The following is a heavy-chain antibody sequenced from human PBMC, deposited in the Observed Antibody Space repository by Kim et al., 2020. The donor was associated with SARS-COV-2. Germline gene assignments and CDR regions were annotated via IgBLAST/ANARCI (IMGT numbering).Heavy chain of an antibody. CDR1: GGTFSSYA. V-gene: IGHV1-69*13. D-gene: IGHD3-16*01. J-gene: IGHJ5*02. CDR2: IIPIFGTA. CDR3: ARALGSSYAASNWFDP. Sequence: SVKVSCKASGGTFSSYAISWVRQAPGQGLEWMGGIIPIFGTANYAQKFQGRVTITADESTSTAYMELSSLRSEDTAVYYCARALGSSYAASNWFDPWGQGTLVTVSS.